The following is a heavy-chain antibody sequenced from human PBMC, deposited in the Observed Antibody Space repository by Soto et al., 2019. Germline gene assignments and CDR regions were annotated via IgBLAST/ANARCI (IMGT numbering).Heavy chain of an antibody. V-gene: IGHV3-66*01. CDR2: IYSGGST. D-gene: IGHD3-16*01. CDR3: AGPGEQHRY. CDR1: GFTVSSNH. J-gene: IGHJ4*02. Sequence: EVQLVESGGGLVQPGGSLRLTCAASGFTVSSNHMSWVRQAPGKGLEWVSLIYSGGSTYYADSVKGRVTFSRDNSKNTLYLQMNSLRAEDTAVYYCAGPGEQHRYWGQGTLVTVSS.